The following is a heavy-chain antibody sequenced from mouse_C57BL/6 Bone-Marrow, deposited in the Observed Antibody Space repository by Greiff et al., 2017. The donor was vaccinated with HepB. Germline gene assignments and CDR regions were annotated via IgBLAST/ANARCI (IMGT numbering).Heavy chain of an antibody. CDR1: GYTFTDYE. J-gene: IGHJ2*01. CDR2: IDPETGGT. V-gene: IGHV1-15*01. Sequence: QVQLQQSGAELVRPGASVTLSCKASGYTFTDYEMHWVKQTPVHGLEWIGAIDPETGGTAYNQKFKGKAILTADKSSSTAYMELRRLTSEDSAVYYCTRRIYDVPGGYWGQGTTLTVSS. D-gene: IGHD2-3*01. CDR3: TRRIYDVPGGY.